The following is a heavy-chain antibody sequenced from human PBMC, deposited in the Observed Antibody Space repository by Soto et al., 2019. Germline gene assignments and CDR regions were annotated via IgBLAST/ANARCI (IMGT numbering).Heavy chain of an antibody. CDR2: GIPIFGTA. Sequence: SVKVSCQASGGTFSSYAISWVRQAPGQGLEWMGGGIPIFGTANYAQEFQGRVTITADESTSTAYMELSSLRSEDTAVYYFARDHPPNYYDSSGYGLDYWGQGTLVTVSS. D-gene: IGHD3-22*01. V-gene: IGHV1-69*13. CDR3: ARDHPPNYYDSSGYGLDY. J-gene: IGHJ4*02. CDR1: GGTFSSYA.